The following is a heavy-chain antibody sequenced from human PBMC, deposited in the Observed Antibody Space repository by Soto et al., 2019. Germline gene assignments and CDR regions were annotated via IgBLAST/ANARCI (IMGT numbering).Heavy chain of an antibody. Sequence: QVQLQPSGPGLVKPSQTLSLSCAISGESVSSYSAAWNWIRQSPSRGLEWLGRTYYRAEWYHDYALSVEGRISINADTAKNQVSLQLNCVTPEDTAVYYSARSKPEAGTGVWFDPWGLSTLVNVSS. CDR2: TYYRAEWYH. J-gene: IGHJ5*02. D-gene: IGHD6-13*01. CDR1: GESVSSYSAA. CDR3: ARSKPEAGTGVWFDP. V-gene: IGHV6-1*01.